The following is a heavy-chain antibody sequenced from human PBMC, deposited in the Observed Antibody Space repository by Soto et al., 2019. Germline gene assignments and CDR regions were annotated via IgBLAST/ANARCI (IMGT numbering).Heavy chain of an antibody. CDR3: ARVGRAGYGDYTYYYYYYMDV. CDR2: IKQDGSEK. CDR1: GFTFSSYW. D-gene: IGHD4-17*01. Sequence: GGSLRLSCAASGFTFSSYWMSWVRQAPGKGLEWVANIKQDGSEKYYVDSVKGRFTISRDNAKNSLYLQMNSLRAEDTAVYYCARVGRAGYGDYTYYYYYYMDVWGKGTTVTVSS. V-gene: IGHV3-7*01. J-gene: IGHJ6*03.